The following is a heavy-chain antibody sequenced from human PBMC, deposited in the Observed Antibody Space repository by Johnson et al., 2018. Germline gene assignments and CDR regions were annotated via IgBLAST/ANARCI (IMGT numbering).Heavy chain of an antibody. CDR1: EFASGDYA. CDR3: AKDGRPVWAPAHTDFFYIHV. D-gene: IGHD2-2*01. Sequence: VQLVQSGGGLVQPGRSLRLSCVASEFASGDYAMHRVRQVPGKGLEWVSGISANGDNIGYADSVKGRFTLSRDNAMNSLFLEMPSRRREDTALYFCAKDGRPVWAPAHTDFFYIHVWGKGTTVTVSS. J-gene: IGHJ6*03. V-gene: IGHV3-9*02. CDR2: ISANGDNI.